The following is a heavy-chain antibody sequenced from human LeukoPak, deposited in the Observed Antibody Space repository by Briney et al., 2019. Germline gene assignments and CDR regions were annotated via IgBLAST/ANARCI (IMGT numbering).Heavy chain of an antibody. CDR3: ARDNSVGDVAWWFDP. D-gene: IGHD1-26*01. J-gene: IGHJ5*02. CDR1: GYTFTAYY. Sequence: ASVKVSCKASGYTFTAYYLHWVRQAPGQGLEWLGLINPSGSSTLYAQKFQGRVTMTRDMSTTTDYMELSSLRSEDTAVYYCARDNSVGDVAWWFDPWGQGTLVTVSS. CDR2: INPSGSST. V-gene: IGHV1-46*01.